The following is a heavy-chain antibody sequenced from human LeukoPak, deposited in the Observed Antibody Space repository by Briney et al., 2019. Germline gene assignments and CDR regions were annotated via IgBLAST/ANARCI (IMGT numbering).Heavy chain of an antibody. D-gene: IGHD3-10*01. J-gene: IGHJ6*02. Sequence: ASVKVSCKASGGTFSSYAISWVQQAPGQGLEWMGRIIPILGIANYAQKFQGRVTITADKSTSTAYMELSSLRSEDTAVYYCARRGMVRGVIIPQNAYYYYGMDVWGQGTTVTVSS. CDR2: IIPILGIA. CDR1: GGTFSSYA. V-gene: IGHV1-69*04. CDR3: ARRGMVRGVIIPQNAYYYYGMDV.